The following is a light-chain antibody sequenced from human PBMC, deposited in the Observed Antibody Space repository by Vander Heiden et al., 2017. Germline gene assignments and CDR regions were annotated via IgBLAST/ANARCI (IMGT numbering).Light chain of an antibody. CDR2: DVS. CDR1: SSDVGGFNY. J-gene: IGLJ1*01. CDR3: SSYTSSSTLD. Sequence: QSALTQPASVSGSPGQSITISCTGTSSDVGGFNYVSRYQQHPGKAPKLIIYDVSNRPSGVSNRFSGSKSGNTASLTISGLQAEDEADFYCSSYTSSSTLDFGTGTKVTVL. V-gene: IGLV2-14*03.